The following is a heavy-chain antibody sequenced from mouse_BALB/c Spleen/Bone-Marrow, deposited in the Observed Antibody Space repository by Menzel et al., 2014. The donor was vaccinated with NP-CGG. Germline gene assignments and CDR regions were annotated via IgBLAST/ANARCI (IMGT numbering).Heavy chain of an antibody. CDR3: ARVYYGNLDY. CDR2: IYPGDGDT. J-gene: IGHJ4*01. D-gene: IGHD2-1*01. Sequence: VKLQESGAELVRPGSSVKISCKASGYEFSSYWMSWVKQRPGQGLEWIGQIYPGDGDTNYNGKFKGKATLTADKSSSTAYMQVSSLTSEDSAVYFCARVYYGNLDYWGQGTSVTVSS. CDR1: GYEFSSYW. V-gene: IGHV1-80*01.